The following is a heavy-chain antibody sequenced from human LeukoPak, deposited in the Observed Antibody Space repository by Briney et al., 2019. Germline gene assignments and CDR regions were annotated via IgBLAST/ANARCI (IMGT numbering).Heavy chain of an antibody. CDR2: IIPIFGTA. D-gene: IGHD3-3*01. J-gene: IGHJ5*02. V-gene: IGHV1-69*13. CDR3: AGHDFWSGSWFDP. CDR1: GGTFSSYA. Sequence: SVKVSCKASGGTFSSYAISWARQAPGQGLEWMGGIIPIFGTANYAQKFQGRVTITADESASTAYMELSSLRSEDTAVYYCAGHDFWSGSWFDPWGQGTLVTVSS.